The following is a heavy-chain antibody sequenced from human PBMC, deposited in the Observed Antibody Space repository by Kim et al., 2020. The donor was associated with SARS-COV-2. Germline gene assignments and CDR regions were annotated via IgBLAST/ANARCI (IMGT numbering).Heavy chain of an antibody. CDR2: VYHSGST. D-gene: IGHD6-19*01. CDR1: GYSISSGYY. Sequence: SETLSLTCTVSGYSISSGYYWGWLRQPPGKGLEWIGSVYHSGSTYHNPSLKSRVTISVDTSKNQFSLKLGSVTAADTAVYYCARWAGYSSGWYYFDYWGQGTLVTVSS. J-gene: IGHJ4*02. V-gene: IGHV4-38-2*02. CDR3: ARWAGYSSGWYYFDY.